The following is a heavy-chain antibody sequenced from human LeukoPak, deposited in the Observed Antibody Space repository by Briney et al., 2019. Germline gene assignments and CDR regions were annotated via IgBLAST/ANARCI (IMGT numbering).Heavy chain of an antibody. CDR3: AADPDSSGYLASQRKYFQY. V-gene: IGHV3-43*02. D-gene: IGHD3-22*01. CDR2: ISRDGGTT. CDR1: GFTFDDYA. Sequence: PGGSLRLSCAASGFTFDDYAMHWVRQAPGKGLEWVSLISRDGGTTYYADSVKGRFTISRDKIKNSLHLQMNSLRTEDTALYYCAADPDSSGYLASQRKYFQYWGQGTLVTVSS. J-gene: IGHJ1*01.